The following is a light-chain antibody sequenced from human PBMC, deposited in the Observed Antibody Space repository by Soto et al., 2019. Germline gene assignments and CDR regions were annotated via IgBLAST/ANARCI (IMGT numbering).Light chain of an antibody. CDR3: GTWDSSLSALV. CDR2: DNN. Sequence: QSVLTQPPSVSAAPGQKVTISCSGSSSNIGNNYVSWYQQLPGTAPKLLIYDNNKRPSGIPDRFSGSKSGTSATLGITGLQTGDEADYYCGTWDSSLSALVFGTGTKLPS. CDR1: SSNIGNNY. V-gene: IGLV1-51*01. J-gene: IGLJ1*01.